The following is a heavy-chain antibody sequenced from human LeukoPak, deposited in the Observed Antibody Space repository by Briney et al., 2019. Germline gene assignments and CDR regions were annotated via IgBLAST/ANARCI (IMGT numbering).Heavy chain of an antibody. CDR2: ISGYNSNT. CDR3: ARDSRRGYYGSGSYYEYYMDV. CDR1: GYIFTNFG. J-gene: IGHJ6*03. V-gene: IGHV1-18*01. Sequence: GASVKVSCKASGYIFTNFGISWVRQARGHGLEWMGWISGYNSNTKYVQKLQGRVTMTTDTSTSTAYMELRSLRSDDTAVYYCARDSRRGYYGSGSYYEYYMDVWGKGTTVTVSS. D-gene: IGHD3-10*01.